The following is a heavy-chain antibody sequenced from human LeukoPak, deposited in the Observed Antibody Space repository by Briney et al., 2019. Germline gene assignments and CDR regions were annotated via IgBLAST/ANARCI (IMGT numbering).Heavy chain of an antibody. CDR3: ARRRITIFGGVNWFDP. V-gene: IGHV4-34*01. Sequence: PSETLSLTCAVYGGSFSGYYWSWIRQPPGKGLEWIGEINHSGSTNYNPSLKSRVTISVDTSKNQSSLKLSSVTAADTAVYYCARRRITIFGGVNWFDPWGQGTLVTVSS. CDR2: INHSGST. CDR1: GGSFSGYY. J-gene: IGHJ5*02. D-gene: IGHD3-3*01.